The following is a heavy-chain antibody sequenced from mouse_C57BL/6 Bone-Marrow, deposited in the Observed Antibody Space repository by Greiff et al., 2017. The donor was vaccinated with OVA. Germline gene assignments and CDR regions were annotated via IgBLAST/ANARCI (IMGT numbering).Heavy chain of an antibody. J-gene: IGHJ4*01. Sequence: VQLKESGTELVKPGASVKLSCKASGYTFTSYWMHWVKQRPGQGLEWIGNINPSNGGTNYNEKFKSKATLTVDKSSSTAYMQLSSLTSEDSAVYYCARERIYYDSLYAMDYWGQGTSVTVSS. CDR2: INPSNGGT. V-gene: IGHV1-53*01. CDR1: GYTFTSYW. CDR3: ARERIYYDSLYAMDY. D-gene: IGHD2-4*01.